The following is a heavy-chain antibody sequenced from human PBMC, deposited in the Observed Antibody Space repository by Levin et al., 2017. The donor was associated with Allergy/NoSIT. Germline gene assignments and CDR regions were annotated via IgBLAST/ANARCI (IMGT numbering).Heavy chain of an antibody. CDR3: ARHPGLTDLLDP. V-gene: IGHV4-59*08. Sequence: TPGGSLRLSCTVSGGSISSYYWSWIRQPPGKGLEWIGYIYYSGSTNYNPSLKSRVTISVDTSKNQFSLKLSSVTAADTAVYYCARHPGLTDLLDPWGQGTLVTVSS. CDR2: IYYSGST. J-gene: IGHJ5*02. CDR1: GGSISSYY. D-gene: IGHD3-3*01.